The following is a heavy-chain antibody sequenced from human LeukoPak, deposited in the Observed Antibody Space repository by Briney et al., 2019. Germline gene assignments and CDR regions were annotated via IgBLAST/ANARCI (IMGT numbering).Heavy chain of an antibody. CDR1: GYTFTGYY. Sequence: ASVKVSCKTSGYTFTGYYMHWVRQAPGQGLEWMGWINPNSGGTNYAQKFQGRVTMTRDMSISTAYMELSRLRSDDTAVYYCAVGYCSGGSCYSNFDYWGQGTLVTVSS. J-gene: IGHJ4*02. D-gene: IGHD2-15*01. CDR2: INPNSGGT. CDR3: AVGYCSGGSCYSNFDY. V-gene: IGHV1-2*02.